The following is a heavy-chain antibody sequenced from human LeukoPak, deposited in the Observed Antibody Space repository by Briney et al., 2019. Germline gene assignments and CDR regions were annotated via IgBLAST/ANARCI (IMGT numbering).Heavy chain of an antibody. CDR3: ARADEVATATIGPAGY. CDR1: GLTFSTSA. Sequence: GGSLRLSCSASGLTFSTSAMSWVRQAPGKGLEWVSAISGSGDYTYYADSVKGRFTLSRDNSKNTLYLQMNSLRADDTAVYYCARADEVATATIGPAGYWGQGTLVTVSS. CDR2: ISGSGDYT. D-gene: IGHD2-2*01. J-gene: IGHJ4*02. V-gene: IGHV3-23*01.